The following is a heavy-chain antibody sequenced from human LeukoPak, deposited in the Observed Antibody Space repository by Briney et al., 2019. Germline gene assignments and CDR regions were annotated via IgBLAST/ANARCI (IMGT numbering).Heavy chain of an antibody. V-gene: IGHV3-33*01. CDR3: ARGGPYGDYKTPFDY. D-gene: IGHD4-17*01. Sequence: GRSLRLSCAASGFTFSSYGMHWVRQAPGKGLEWVAVIWYDGSNKYYADSVKGRFTLSRDNSKNTLYLQMNGLRAEDTAVYYCARGGPYGDYKTPFDYWGQGTLVTVSS. CDR2: IWYDGSNK. CDR1: GFTFSSYG. J-gene: IGHJ4*02.